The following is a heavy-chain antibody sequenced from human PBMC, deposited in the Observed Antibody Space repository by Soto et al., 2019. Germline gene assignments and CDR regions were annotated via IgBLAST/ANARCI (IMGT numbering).Heavy chain of an antibody. CDR2: INYSGAT. CDR3: ARESYSFGRAFDI. V-gene: IGHV4-31*03. Sequence: QVHLQESGPGLVKPSQTLSLTCTVSGGSIYSDGYYWSWIRQHPEKGLEWIGYINYSGATYYNPSLKSRLTISVDTSKNQFSLQLTSVIAADTALYYCARESYSFGRAFDIWGHGTLVTVSS. D-gene: IGHD5-18*01. CDR1: GGSIYSDGYY. J-gene: IGHJ4*01.